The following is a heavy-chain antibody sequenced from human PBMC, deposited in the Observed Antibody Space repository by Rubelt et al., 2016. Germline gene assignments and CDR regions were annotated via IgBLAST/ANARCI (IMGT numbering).Heavy chain of an antibody. J-gene: IGHJ4*02. CDR2: IYYSGST. Sequence: QPPGKGLEWIGSIYYSGSTYYNPSLKSRVTISVDTSKNQFSLKLSSVTAADTAVYYCARAIYDRTTFDYWGQGTLVTVSS. CDR3: ARAIYDRTTFDY. D-gene: IGHD1-14*01. V-gene: IGHV4-39*07.